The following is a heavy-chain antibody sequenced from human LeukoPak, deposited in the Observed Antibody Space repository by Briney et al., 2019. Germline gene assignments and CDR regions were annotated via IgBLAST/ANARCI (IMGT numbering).Heavy chain of an antibody. J-gene: IGHJ5*02. CDR3: ARRYGYCSSTSCYNWFDP. CDR2: IKQDGSEK. V-gene: IGHV3-7*01. CDR1: GFTFSSYW. D-gene: IGHD2-2*03. Sequence: GGSLRLSCAASGFTFSSYWMNWVRQAPGKGLEWVANIKQDGSEKNYVDSVKGRFTISRDNAKNSLYLQMNSLRAEDTAVYYCARRYGYCSSTSCYNWFDPWGQGTLVTVSS.